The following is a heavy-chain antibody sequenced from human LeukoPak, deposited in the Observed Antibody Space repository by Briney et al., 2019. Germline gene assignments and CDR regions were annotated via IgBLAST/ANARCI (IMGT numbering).Heavy chain of an antibody. Sequence: GESLKISCRGSGYSFTTYWIGWVRQMPGKGLEWMGIIYPGDYDTRYSPSFQGQVTISADKSINTASLQWSSLKASDTAMYYCALNSGSYGAFDIWGQGTMVTVSS. CDR3: ALNSGSYGAFDI. CDR2: IYPGDYDT. CDR1: GYSFTTYW. J-gene: IGHJ3*02. V-gene: IGHV5-51*01. D-gene: IGHD3-10*01.